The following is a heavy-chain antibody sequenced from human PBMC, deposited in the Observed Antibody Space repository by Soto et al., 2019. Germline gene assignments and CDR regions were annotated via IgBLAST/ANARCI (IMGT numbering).Heavy chain of an antibody. D-gene: IGHD3-3*01. Sequence: ASVKVSCKASGYTFTGYYMHWVRQAPGQGLEWMGWINPNSGGTNYAQKFQGWVTMTRDTSISTAYMELSRQRSDDTAVYYCARGMYYDFWSGYYRNYYYYGMDVWGQGTTVTVSS. CDR3: ARGMYYDFWSGYYRNYYYYGMDV. J-gene: IGHJ6*02. CDR2: INPNSGGT. CDR1: GYTFTGYY. V-gene: IGHV1-2*04.